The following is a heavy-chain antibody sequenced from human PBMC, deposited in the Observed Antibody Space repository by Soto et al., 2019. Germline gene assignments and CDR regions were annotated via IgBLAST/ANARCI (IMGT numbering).Heavy chain of an antibody. Sequence: QVQLQESGPGLVKPSQTLSLTCTVSGGSINSADYYWSWVRQPPGKGLEWIGYIYYSGSTFVNPSLKSRVTISKDMSRNQFSLRLNSMTAADTAVYYWARAIVVTIGGMDVWGHGTTVTVSS. V-gene: IGHV4-30-4*01. D-gene: IGHD5-12*01. CDR3: ARAIVVTIGGMDV. CDR1: GGSINSADYY. J-gene: IGHJ6*02. CDR2: IYYSGST.